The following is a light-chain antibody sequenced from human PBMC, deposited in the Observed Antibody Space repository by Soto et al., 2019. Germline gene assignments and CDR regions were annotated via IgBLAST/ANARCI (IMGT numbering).Light chain of an antibody. CDR3: QQYNSIPGK. V-gene: IGKV3-15*01. CDR1: QSVSSN. Sequence: EIVLTHSPATLSVSPGERATLSCRASQSVSSNLAWYQQKPGQAPRLLIFGASTRATGIPSRFSGSGSGTEFTLTISSLQPDDFATYYCQQYNSIPGKCGQGNKGDIK. CDR2: GAS. J-gene: IGKJ1*01.